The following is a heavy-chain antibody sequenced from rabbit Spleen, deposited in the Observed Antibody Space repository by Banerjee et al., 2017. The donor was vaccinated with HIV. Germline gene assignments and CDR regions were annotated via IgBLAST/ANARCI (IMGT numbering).Heavy chain of an antibody. CDR1: GVSFTSNYY. D-gene: IGHD1-1*01. CDR2: IDTGSSGFT. Sequence: QEQLVEYGGDLVKPGASLTLTCTASGVSFTSNYYMCWVRQAPGKGLEWIACIDTGSSGFTYFATWAKGRFTISKTSSTTVTLQVTRLTAADTATYFCARDTSSSFSSYGMDLWGPGTLVTVS. J-gene: IGHJ6*01. CDR3: ARDTSSSFSSYGMDL. V-gene: IGHV1S45*01.